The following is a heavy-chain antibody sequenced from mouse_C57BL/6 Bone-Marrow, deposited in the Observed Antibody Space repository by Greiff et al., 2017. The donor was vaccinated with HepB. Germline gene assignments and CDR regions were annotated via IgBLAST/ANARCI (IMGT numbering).Heavy chain of an antibody. D-gene: IGHD1-1*01. V-gene: IGHV1-64*01. CDR1: GYTFTSYW. CDR2: IHPNSGST. Sequence: QVQLKQPGAELVKPGASVKLSCKASGYTFTSYWMHWVKQRPGQGLEWIGMIHPNSGSTNYNEKFKSKSTLTIDKSSRTAYMQLSSLTSEDSAVYYCARVYGSSYGFAYWGQGTLVTVSA. CDR3: ARVYGSSYGFAY. J-gene: IGHJ3*01.